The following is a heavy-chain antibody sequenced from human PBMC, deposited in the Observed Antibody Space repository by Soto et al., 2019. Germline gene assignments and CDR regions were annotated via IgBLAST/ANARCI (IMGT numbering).Heavy chain of an antibody. J-gene: IGHJ6*02. CDR1: GFSISSNY. V-gene: IGHV3-53*02. Sequence: ELQLVETGGGLIQTGGSLRLSCAASGFSISSNYIAWVRQPPGKGLEWVSTTFSGGNTEYAASVKGRCSISRDIYKNTLYLQMDNLRVEDTAVYYCARKPPSAIQGWAFGMDVWGQGTTVSVSS. D-gene: IGHD2-21*01. CDR3: ARKPPSAIQGWAFGMDV. CDR2: TFSGGNT.